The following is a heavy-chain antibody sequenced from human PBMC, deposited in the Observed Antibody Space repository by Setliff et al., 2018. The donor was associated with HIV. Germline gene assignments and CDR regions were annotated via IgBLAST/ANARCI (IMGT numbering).Heavy chain of an antibody. J-gene: IGHJ3*02. CDR2: IYTSGST. D-gene: IGHD6-13*01. CDR1: GGSISSYY. CDR3: AGVGQQQLVLNDAFDI. Sequence: PSETLSLTCTVSGGSISSYYWSWIRQPAGKGLEWIGRIYTSGSTNYNPSLKSRVTMSVDTSKNQFSLKLSSVTAADTAVYYCAGVGQQQLVLNDAFDIWGQGTMVTVSS. V-gene: IGHV4-4*07.